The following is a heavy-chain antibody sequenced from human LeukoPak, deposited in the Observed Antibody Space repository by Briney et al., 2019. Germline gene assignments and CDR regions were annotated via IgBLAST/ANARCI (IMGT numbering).Heavy chain of an antibody. CDR2: IYYSGST. CDR1: GGSISSGDYY. V-gene: IGHV4-30-4*08. Sequence: SETLSLTCTVSGGSISSGDYYWSWIRQPPGKGLEWIGYIYYSGSTYYNPSLKSRVTISVDTSKNQFSLKLSSVTAADTAVYYCARGRGRYYDSSGYYPDYWGQGTLVTVSS. J-gene: IGHJ4*02. D-gene: IGHD3-22*01. CDR3: ARGRGRYYDSSGYYPDY.